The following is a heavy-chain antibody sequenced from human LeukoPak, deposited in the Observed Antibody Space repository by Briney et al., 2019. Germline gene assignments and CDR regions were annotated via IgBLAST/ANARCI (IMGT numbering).Heavy chain of an antibody. D-gene: IGHD4/OR15-4a*01. V-gene: IGHV1-24*01. CDR2: SDPEDVKT. CDR1: EYSLTELA. CDR3: ATFQPCANRGHRRPYFDY. J-gene: IGHJ4*02. Sequence: GASVKVSCKISEYSLTELAIHWVRQAPGKGLEWMGGSDPEDVKTSFAEKFQGRVTFTEDTSTDTAFMELSSLRSDDTAVYYCATFQPCANRGHRRPYFDYWGQGTLVTVSS.